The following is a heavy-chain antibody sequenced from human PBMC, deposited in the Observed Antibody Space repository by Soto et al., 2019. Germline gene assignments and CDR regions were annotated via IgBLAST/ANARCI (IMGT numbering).Heavy chain of an antibody. D-gene: IGHD3-16*02. CDR1: GGSISSSSYY. Sequence: SETLSLTCTVSGGSISSSSYYWGWIRQPPGKGLEWIGSIYYSGSTYYNPSLKSRVTISVDTSKNQFSLKLSSVTAADTAVYYCARPAFLTGGYYDYIWGSYRYDAFDIWGQGTMVTVSS. CDR2: IYYSGST. CDR3: ARPAFLTGGYYDYIWGSYRYDAFDI. V-gene: IGHV4-39*01. J-gene: IGHJ3*02.